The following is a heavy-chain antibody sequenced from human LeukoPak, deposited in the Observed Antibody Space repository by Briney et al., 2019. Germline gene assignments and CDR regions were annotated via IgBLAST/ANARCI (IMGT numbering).Heavy chain of an antibody. V-gene: IGHV3-23*01. CDR3: AGVRYYYDSSGYYYY. CDR2: ISGSGGST. Sequence: GRSLRLSCGASGFSFSHYGMHWVRQAPGKGLEWVSAISGSGGSTYYADSVKGRFTISRDNSKNTLYLQMNSLRAEDTAVYYCAGVRYYYDSSGYYYYWGQGTLVTVSS. CDR1: GFSFSHYG. D-gene: IGHD3-22*01. J-gene: IGHJ4*02.